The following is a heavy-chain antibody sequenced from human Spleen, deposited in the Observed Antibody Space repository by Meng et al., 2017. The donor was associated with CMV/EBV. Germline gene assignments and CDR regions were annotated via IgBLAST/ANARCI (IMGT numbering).Heavy chain of an antibody. CDR2: GYHRGDT. V-gene: IGHV4-4*02. CDR1: GGCLSSGIW. D-gene: IGHD1-14*01. Sequence: VQSTASVRGLAKASGPPSPDSTVSGGCLSSGIWSSWVRQQPGKGLEWIGKGYHRGDTHYNPCLKSRVVISGDRSKNQFSLNLSSVNAADTAVYYCRRDEGRQPINHWGQGTLVTVSS. CDR3: RRDEGRQPINH. J-gene: IGHJ4*02.